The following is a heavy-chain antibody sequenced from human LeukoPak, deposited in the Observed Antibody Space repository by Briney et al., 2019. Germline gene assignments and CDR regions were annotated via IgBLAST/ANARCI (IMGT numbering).Heavy chain of an antibody. CDR3: AKDRFWGYSGYDESGADY. CDR2: ISGSGGST. V-gene: IGHV3-23*01. J-gene: IGHJ4*02. CDR1: GFTFSSYA. D-gene: IGHD5-12*01. Sequence: PGGSLRLSCAASGFTFSSYAMSWVRQAPGKGLEWVSAISGSGGSTYYADFVKGRFTISRDNSKNTLYLQMNSLRAEDTAVYYCAKDRFWGYSGYDESGADYWGQGTLVTVSS.